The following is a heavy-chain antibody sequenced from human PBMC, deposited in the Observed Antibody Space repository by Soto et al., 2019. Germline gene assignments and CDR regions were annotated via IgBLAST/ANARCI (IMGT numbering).Heavy chain of an antibody. V-gene: IGHV1-69*02. CDR3: ASLIVVVPAAMGGMDV. J-gene: IGHJ6*02. Sequence: QVQLVQSGAEVKKPGSSVKVSCKASGGTFSSYTISWVRQAPGQGLEWMGRIIPILGIANYAQKFQGRVTITADNSTSTAYMELSSLRSEDTAVYYCASLIVVVPAAMGGMDVWGQGTTVTVSS. CDR2: IIPILGIA. D-gene: IGHD2-2*01. CDR1: GGTFSSYT.